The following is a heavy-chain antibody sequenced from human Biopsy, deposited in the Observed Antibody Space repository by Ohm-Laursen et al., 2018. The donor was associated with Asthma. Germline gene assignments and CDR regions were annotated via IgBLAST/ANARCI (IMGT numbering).Heavy chain of an antibody. D-gene: IGHD6-13*01. CDR3: ARATSTWSQSGPHFFDH. CDR1: PGSINDYY. V-gene: IGHV4-59*01. J-gene: IGHJ5*02. CDR2: VHSSGST. Sequence: PGTLSLTCTVSPGSINDYYWNWIRPFPGKGLEWIGYVHSSGSTRFNPSLKSRVTVSVDTSVDQVSLKLSSVSAADTAIYYCARATSTWSQSGPHFFDHWGPGTLVTVSS.